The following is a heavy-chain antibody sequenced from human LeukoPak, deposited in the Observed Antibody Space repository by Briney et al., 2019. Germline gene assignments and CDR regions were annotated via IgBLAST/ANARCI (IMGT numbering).Heavy chain of an antibody. V-gene: IGHV3-9*01. Sequence: GRSLRLSCAASGFTFDDYAMHWVRQAPGKGLEWVSGISWNSGSIGYADSVKGRFTISRDNAKNSLYLQMNSLRAEDTAVYYCARDASDFWSGYQTDTYFDYWGQGTLVTVSS. CDR3: ARDASDFWSGYQTDTYFDY. CDR2: ISWNSGSI. J-gene: IGHJ4*02. CDR1: GFTFDDYA. D-gene: IGHD3-3*01.